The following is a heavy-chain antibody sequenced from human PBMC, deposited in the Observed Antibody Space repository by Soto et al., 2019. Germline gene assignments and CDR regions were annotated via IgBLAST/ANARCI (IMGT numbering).Heavy chain of an antibody. V-gene: IGHV1-69*13. CDR3: ANLCSSTSCYLGSRIHWFDP. CDR2: IIPIFGTA. D-gene: IGHD2-2*01. Sequence: SVKVSCKASGGTFSSYAISWVRQAPGQGLEWMGGIIPIFGTANYAQKFQGRVTITADESTSTAYMELSSLRSEDTAVYYCANLCSSTSCYLGSRIHWFDPWGQGTLVTVSS. CDR1: GGTFSSYA. J-gene: IGHJ5*02.